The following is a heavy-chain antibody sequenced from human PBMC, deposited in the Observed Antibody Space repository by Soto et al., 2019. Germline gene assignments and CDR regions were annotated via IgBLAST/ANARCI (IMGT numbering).Heavy chain of an antibody. CDR1: GFTFSSNV. J-gene: IGHJ5*01. V-gene: IGHV3-30*18. CDR3: AKDGEGFYYYDSSGPKSWFDS. CDR2: ISYDGSNK. D-gene: IGHD3-22*01. Sequence: GGSLRLSCAASGFTFSSNVMHGVREAPGKGLEWVALISYDGSNKFYADSVKGRFTITRDNSKNTLYLQMNSLRPDDTAVYYCAKDGEGFYYYDSSGPKSWFDSWGQGTRVTVSS.